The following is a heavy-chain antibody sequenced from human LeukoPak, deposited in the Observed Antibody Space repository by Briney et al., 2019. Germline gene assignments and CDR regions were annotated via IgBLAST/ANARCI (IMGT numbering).Heavy chain of an antibody. J-gene: IGHJ4*02. CDR3: ARAAADKNRGHYFDY. CDR2: FHYRGST. Sequence: TLSLTCTVSGDPISSGLDYWSWIRRPRGNGLEWIECFHYRGSTYYNPSLKSRVIIPVDMSKNQFYLSLNSLTAADSAVYYCARAAADKNRGHYFDYWGQGTLVTVSS. D-gene: IGHD2/OR15-2a*01. V-gene: IGHV4-30-4*01. CDR1: GDPISSGLDY.